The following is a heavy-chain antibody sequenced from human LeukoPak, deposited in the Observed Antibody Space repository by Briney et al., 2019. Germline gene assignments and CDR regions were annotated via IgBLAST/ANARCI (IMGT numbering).Heavy chain of an antibody. D-gene: IGHD3-3*01. CDR3: VREDFWSGYSNYFDY. Sequence: GGSLRLSCAAAGFTFSDYYMSWIRQAPGKGLEWVSCITSSGSTIYYADSVKGRFTISRDNAKKSLYLQMNSLRAEDTAVYYCVREDFWSGYSNYFDYWGQGTLVTVSS. CDR1: GFTFSDYY. J-gene: IGHJ4*02. CDR2: ITSSGSTI. V-gene: IGHV3-11*01.